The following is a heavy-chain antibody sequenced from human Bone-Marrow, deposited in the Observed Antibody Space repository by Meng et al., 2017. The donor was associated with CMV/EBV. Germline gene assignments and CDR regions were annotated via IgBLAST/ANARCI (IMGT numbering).Heavy chain of an antibody. CDR1: GFTFSSYA. J-gene: IGHJ5*02. D-gene: IGHD4-17*01. CDR3: ARDLGFTTTGPNWFDP. CDR2: ISYDGSNK. Sequence: GESLKISCAASGFTFSSYAMHWVRQAPGKGLEWVAVISYDGSNKYYADSVKGRFTISRDNSKNTLYLQMNSLRAEDTAVYYCARDLGFTTTGPNWFDPWGPGNLVNVSS. V-gene: IGHV3-30-3*01.